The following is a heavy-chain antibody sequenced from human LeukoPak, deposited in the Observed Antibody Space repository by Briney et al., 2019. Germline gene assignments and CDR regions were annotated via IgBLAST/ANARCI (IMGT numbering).Heavy chain of an antibody. Sequence: GGSLRLSCAASGFTVSSNYMSWVRQAPGKGLEWVSVIYSGGSTYYADSVKGRFTISRDNSKHTLYLQMNSLRAEDTAVYYCARDGDHGSSWTTSYYYYMDVWGKGTTVTVSS. CDR2: IYSGGST. CDR3: ARDGDHGSSWTTSYYYYMDV. J-gene: IGHJ6*03. CDR1: GFTVSSNY. D-gene: IGHD6-13*01. V-gene: IGHV3-66*02.